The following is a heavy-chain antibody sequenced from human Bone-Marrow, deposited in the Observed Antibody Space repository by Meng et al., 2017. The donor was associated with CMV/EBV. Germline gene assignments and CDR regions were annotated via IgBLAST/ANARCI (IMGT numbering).Heavy chain of an antibody. CDR1: GFTFSSYA. CDR2: ISYDGSNK. Sequence: GGSLRLSCAASGFTFSSYAMHWVRQAPGKGLEWVAVISYDGSNKYYADSVKGRFTISRDNSKNTLYLQMNSLRAEDTAVYYCARDTGGAEGSFDYWGQGTLVTVSS. D-gene: IGHD1-26*01. J-gene: IGHJ4*02. V-gene: IGHV3-30-3*01. CDR3: ARDTGGAEGSFDY.